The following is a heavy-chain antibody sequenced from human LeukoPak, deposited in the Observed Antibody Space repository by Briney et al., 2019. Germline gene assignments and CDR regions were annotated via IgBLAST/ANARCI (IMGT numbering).Heavy chain of an antibody. CDR2: ISGSGSGGST. J-gene: IGHJ4*02. Sequence: GGSLRLSCAASGFTFSSYGMSWVRQAPGKGLEWVSGISGSGSGGSTYYADSVKGRFTISRDNSKNTLYLQMNSLRAEDTAVYYCAKDFIAVVEDGGYFDYWGQGTLVTVSS. CDR3: AKDFIAVVEDGGYFDY. V-gene: IGHV3-23*01. CDR1: GFTFSSYG. D-gene: IGHD6-19*01.